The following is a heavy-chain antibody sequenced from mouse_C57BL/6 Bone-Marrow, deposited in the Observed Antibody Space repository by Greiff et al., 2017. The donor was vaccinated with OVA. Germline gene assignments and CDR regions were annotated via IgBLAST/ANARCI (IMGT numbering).Heavy chain of an antibody. J-gene: IGHJ1*03. V-gene: IGHV1-47*01. CDR2: FHPYNDDT. D-gene: IGHD2-5*01. CDR3: ARGSNYLDWYFDV. Sequence: QVHVKQSGAELVKPGASVKMSCKASGYTFTTYPIEWMKQNHGKSLEWIGNFHPYNDDTKYNEKFKGKATLTVEKSSSTVYLELSRLTSDDSAVYYCARGSNYLDWYFDVWGTGTTVTVSS. CDR1: GYTFTTYP.